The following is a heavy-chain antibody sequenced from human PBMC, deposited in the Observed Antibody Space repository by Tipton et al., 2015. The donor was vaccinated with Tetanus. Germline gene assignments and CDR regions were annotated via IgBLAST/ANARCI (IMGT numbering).Heavy chain of an antibody. J-gene: IGHJ4*02. CDR3: ARTYSSSLDY. D-gene: IGHD6-6*01. CDR1: GGSFSGYY. V-gene: IGHV4-34*01. CDR2: INHSGST. Sequence: TLSLTCAVYGGSFSGYYWSWIRQPPGKGLEWIGEINHSGSTNYNPSLKSRVTISVDTSKNQFSLKLSSVTAADTAVYYCARTYSSSLDYWGQGTLVTVSS.